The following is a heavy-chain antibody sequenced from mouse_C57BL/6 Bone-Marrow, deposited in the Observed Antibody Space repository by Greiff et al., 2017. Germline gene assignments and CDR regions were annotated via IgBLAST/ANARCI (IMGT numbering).Heavy chain of an antibody. J-gene: IGHJ2*01. CDR3: ARFWDYFDY. Sequence: VQLQQSGPELVKPGASVKISCKASGYSFTGYYMNWVKQSPEKSLEWIGEINPSTGGTNYNQKFKAKATLTVDKSSSTADMQLKSLTSEDSAVYYCARFWDYFDYWGQGNTLTDAS. D-gene: IGHD4-1*01. V-gene: IGHV1-42*01. CDR1: GYSFTGYY. CDR2: INPSTGGT.